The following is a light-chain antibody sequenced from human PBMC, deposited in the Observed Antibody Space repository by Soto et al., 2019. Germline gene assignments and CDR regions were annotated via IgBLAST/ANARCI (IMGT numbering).Light chain of an antibody. CDR1: QSVSSY. CDR2: DAS. J-gene: IGKJ4*01. V-gene: IGKV3-11*01. Sequence: EIVLTQSPATLSLSPGERATLSCRASQSVSSYLAWYQQKPGQAPRLLIYDASNRATGIPARFSRSGSGTDFTLTISTLEPEDFAIYYGQQRSNWPPVTFGRGTKVEIK. CDR3: QQRSNWPPVT.